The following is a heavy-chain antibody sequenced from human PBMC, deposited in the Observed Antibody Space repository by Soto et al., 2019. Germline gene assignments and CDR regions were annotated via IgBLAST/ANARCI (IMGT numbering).Heavy chain of an antibody. V-gene: IGHV3-9*01. CDR2: ISWNSGSI. CDR1: GFIFDDYA. CDR3: AKDISGRGSFYYYFGMDV. J-gene: IGHJ6*02. Sequence: VQLVESGGGLVKPGGSLRLSCAASGFIFDDYAMHWVRQAPGKGLEWVSGISWNSGSIGYADSVKARFTISRDNGKNLLYLQMNSLRAEDTAFYYCAKDISGRGSFYYYFGMDVWGQGTTVTVSS. D-gene: IGHD1-26*01.